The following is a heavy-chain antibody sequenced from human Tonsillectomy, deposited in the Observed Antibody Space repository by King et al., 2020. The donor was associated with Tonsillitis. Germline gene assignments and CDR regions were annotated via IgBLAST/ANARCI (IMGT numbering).Heavy chain of an antibody. V-gene: IGHV3-30*18. CDR3: AKGDYYDSSGSYYYYGMDV. D-gene: IGHD3-22*01. CDR1: GFTFSSYG. Sequence: VQLVESGGGVVQPGRSLRLSCAASGFTFSSYGMHWVRQAPGKGLEWVAAISYDGSNKYYADSVKGRFTISRDNSKNTLYLQMNSLRAEDTAVYYCAKGDYYDSSGSYYYYGMDVWGQGTPVTVSS. CDR2: ISYDGSNK. J-gene: IGHJ6*02.